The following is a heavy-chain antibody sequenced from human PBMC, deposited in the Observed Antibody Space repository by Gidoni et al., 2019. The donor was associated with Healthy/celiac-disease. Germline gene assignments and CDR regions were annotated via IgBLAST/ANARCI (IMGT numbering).Heavy chain of an antibody. Sequence: QVQLQQWGAGLLKPSETLSLTCAVYGGSFSGYYWSWIRQPPGKGLEWIGEINHSGSTNYNPSLTSRVTISVDTSKNQFSLKLSSVTAADTAVYYCARGLPMVRGVNNWFDPWGQGTLVTVSS. D-gene: IGHD3-10*01. CDR3: ARGLPMVRGVNNWFDP. CDR2: INHSGST. CDR1: GGSFSGYY. V-gene: IGHV4-34*01. J-gene: IGHJ5*02.